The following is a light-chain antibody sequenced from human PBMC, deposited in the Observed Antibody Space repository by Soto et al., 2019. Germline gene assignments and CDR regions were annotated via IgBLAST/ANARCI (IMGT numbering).Light chain of an antibody. J-gene: IGKJ3*01. CDR3: QQYYSTTVFT. Sequence: EIVLTQSPGTLSLYPGERATLSCRASQSVSNNYLAWYQQKPGQAPRRLIFGASGRPTGIPDRFSGSGSGTAAALTISSLQAGDVAVYYCQQYYSTTVFTFGPGTKVHI. CDR1: QSVSNNY. V-gene: IGKV3-20*01. CDR2: GAS.